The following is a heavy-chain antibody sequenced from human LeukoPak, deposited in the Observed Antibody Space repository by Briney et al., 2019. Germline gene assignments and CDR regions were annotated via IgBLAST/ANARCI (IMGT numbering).Heavy chain of an antibody. D-gene: IGHD3-10*01. J-gene: IGHJ4*02. CDR2: INPDSGDS. V-gene: IGHV1-2*06. CDR1: GYTFTGYY. Sequence: ASVKVSCKASGYTFTGYYLYWVRQAPGQGLEWMVRINPDSGDSNYAQKFQGRVTMTRDTFISTAYMELRRLRSGDTAVYYCVTYYYGSGSYYGGDYFDYWGQGTLVTVSS. CDR3: VTYYYGSGSYYGGDYFDY.